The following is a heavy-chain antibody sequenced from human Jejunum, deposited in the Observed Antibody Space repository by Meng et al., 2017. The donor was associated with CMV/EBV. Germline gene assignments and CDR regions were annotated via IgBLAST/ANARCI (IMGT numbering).Heavy chain of an antibody. D-gene: IGHD6-19*01. J-gene: IGHJ4*02. CDR1: GFTFSSYA. CDR3: AKEEVLQSGWYGSFDY. Sequence: SGFTFSSYAMDWVRQAPGGGLEWVSATSSSGDNTYYAGSVKGRFTISRDNSKNTLYLQMNSLRAEDTAVYYCAKEEVLQSGWYGSFDYWGQGTLVTVSS. V-gene: IGHV3-23*01. CDR2: TSSSGDNT.